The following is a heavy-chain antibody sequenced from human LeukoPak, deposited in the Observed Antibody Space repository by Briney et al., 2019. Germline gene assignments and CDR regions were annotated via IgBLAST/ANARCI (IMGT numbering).Heavy chain of an antibody. V-gene: IGHV3-23*01. Sequence: GGSLRLSCVGPGFTFRSHAMSWVRQAPEKGLEFVSGIYENGGTTYYADSVKGRFSISRDNSKNTLYLQMDSLRGEDTAVYYCAKDFRIGYSAHFDYWGQGALVTVSS. CDR2: IYENGGTT. CDR3: AKDFRIGYSAHFDY. CDR1: GFTFRSHA. J-gene: IGHJ4*02. D-gene: IGHD2-21*01.